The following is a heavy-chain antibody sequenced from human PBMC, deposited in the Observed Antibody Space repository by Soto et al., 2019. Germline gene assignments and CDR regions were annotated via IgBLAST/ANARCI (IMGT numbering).Heavy chain of an antibody. V-gene: IGHV1-24*01. CDR1: GYTLTELS. Sequence: ASVKVSCKVSGYTLTELSMHWVRQAPGKGLEWMGGFDPEDGETIYAQKFQGRVTMTEDTSTDTAYMELSSLRSEDTAVYYCATCGDYGDYYYYGMDVWGQGTTVTVSS. CDR2: FDPEDGET. D-gene: IGHD4-17*01. CDR3: ATCGDYGDYYYYGMDV. J-gene: IGHJ6*02.